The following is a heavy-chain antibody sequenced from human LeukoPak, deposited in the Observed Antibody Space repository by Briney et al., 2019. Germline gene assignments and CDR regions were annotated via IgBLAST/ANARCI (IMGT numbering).Heavy chain of an antibody. D-gene: IGHD6-13*01. Sequence: SETLSLTCTVSGGSISSGYYYWGWIRQPPGKGLEWIGSIYYSGSTYYNPSLKSRVTISVDTSKNQFSLKLSSVTAADTAVYYCARHPYSSSSNFDYWGQGTLVTVSS. CDR3: ARHPYSSSSNFDY. J-gene: IGHJ4*02. V-gene: IGHV4-39*01. CDR2: IYYSGST. CDR1: GGSISSGYYY.